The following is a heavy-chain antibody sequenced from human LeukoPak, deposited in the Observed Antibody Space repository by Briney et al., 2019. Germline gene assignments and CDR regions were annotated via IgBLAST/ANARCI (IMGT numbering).Heavy chain of an antibody. CDR1: GYSISSAYY. CDR2: MYHSRST. D-gene: IGHD3-10*01. J-gene: IGHJ3*02. CDR3: ARGRRLVWFGELFWGAFGI. V-gene: IGHV4-38-2*02. Sequence: SETLSLTCSVSGYSISSAYYWGWIRQPPGRGLEWIGTMYHSRSTNYNPSLKSRVTISVDTSKNQFSLKLSSVTAADTAVDDCARGRRLVWFGELFWGAFGIWGQGTMVTVSS.